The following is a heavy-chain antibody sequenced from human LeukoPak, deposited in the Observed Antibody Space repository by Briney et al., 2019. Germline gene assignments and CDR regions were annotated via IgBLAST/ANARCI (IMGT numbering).Heavy chain of an antibody. CDR3: ARERNDFWSGYSY. Sequence: ASVKVSCKASGYTFTSYDINWVRQATGQGLEWMGWMNPDSGNTGYAQKFQGRVTMTRNTSISTAYMELSSLRSEDTAVYYCARERNDFWSGYSYWGQGTLVTVSS. CDR1: GYTFTSYD. D-gene: IGHD3-3*01. CDR2: MNPDSGNT. V-gene: IGHV1-8*01. J-gene: IGHJ4*02.